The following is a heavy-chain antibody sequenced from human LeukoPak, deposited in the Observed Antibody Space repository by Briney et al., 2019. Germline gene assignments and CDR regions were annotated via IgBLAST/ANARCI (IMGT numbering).Heavy chain of an antibody. J-gene: IGHJ4*02. Sequence: SETLSLTCTVSGGSISSYYWSWIRQPPGKGLEWIGYIYYSESTNYNPSLKSRVTISVDTSKNQFSLKLSPVTAADTAVYYCARVGTYGSGSYLSWLDYWGQGTLVTVSS. CDR3: ARVGTYGSGSYLSWLDY. V-gene: IGHV4-59*01. CDR1: GGSISSYY. CDR2: IYYSEST. D-gene: IGHD3-10*01.